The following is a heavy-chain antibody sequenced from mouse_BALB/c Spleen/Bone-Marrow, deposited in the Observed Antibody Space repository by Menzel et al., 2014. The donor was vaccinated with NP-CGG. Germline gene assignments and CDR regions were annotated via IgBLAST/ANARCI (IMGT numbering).Heavy chain of an antibody. V-gene: IGHV14-3*02. Sequence: EVQLQQSGAELVKPGASVKLSCTASGFNIKDTYMHWVKQRPEQGLEWIGRIDPANGNTKYDPKFQGKATITADTSSNTAYLQFSSLTSEDTAVYYCARWEYYAMDYWGQGTSVTVSS. D-gene: IGHD4-1*01. CDR1: GFNIKDTY. CDR3: ARWEYYAMDY. CDR2: IDPANGNT. J-gene: IGHJ4*01.